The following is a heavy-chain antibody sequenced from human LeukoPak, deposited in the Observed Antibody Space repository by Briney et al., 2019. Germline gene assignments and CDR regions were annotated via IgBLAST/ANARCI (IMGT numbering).Heavy chain of an antibody. V-gene: IGHV3-23*01. Sequence: PGGSLRLSCAASGFTFSSYARSWVRQAPGKGLEWVSAISGSGGSTYYADSVKGRFTISRDNSKNTLYLQMNSLRAEDTAVYYCAKFLPYYYDSSVPSGYFDYWGQGTLVTVSS. D-gene: IGHD3-22*01. CDR3: AKFLPYYYDSSVPSGYFDY. CDR2: ISGSGGST. J-gene: IGHJ4*02. CDR1: GFTFSSYA.